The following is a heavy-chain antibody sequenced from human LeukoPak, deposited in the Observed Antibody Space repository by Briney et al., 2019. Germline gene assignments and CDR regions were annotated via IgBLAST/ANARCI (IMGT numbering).Heavy chain of an antibody. CDR1: GYRFTNSW. V-gene: IGHV5-51*01. J-gene: IGHJ4*02. CDR2: IYPGDSDT. D-gene: IGHD2-2*01. Sequence: GESLKISCKGSGYRFTNSWVGWVRQLPGKGLEWMGVIYPGDSDTRYSPSFQGQVTISADKSISTAYLQWSSLKASDTAMYYCARLADCSSTSCLGFDYWGQGTLVTVSS. CDR3: ARLADCSSTSCLGFDY.